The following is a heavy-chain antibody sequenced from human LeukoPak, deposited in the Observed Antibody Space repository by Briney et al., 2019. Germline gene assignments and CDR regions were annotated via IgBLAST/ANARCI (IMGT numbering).Heavy chain of an antibody. J-gene: IGHJ4*02. D-gene: IGHD5-18*01. CDR1: GGTFSSYA. CDR3: ARGKQLWLPYYFDY. CDR2: IIPIFRTA. Sequence: SVNVSCNASGGTFSSYAISWVRQAPGQRLAWMGGIIPIFRTANYPQKFQGRVTITADKSTSTAYMELSSLRSEDTAVYYCARGKQLWLPYYFDYWGQGTLVTVSS. V-gene: IGHV1-69*06.